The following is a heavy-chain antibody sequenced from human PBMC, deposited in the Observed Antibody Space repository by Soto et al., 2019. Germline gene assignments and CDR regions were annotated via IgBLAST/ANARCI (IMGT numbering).Heavy chain of an antibody. CDR3: ARGNYYDTSALPLDY. Sequence: PSETLSLTCAVYGGSFSAYYWSWIRQPPGRGLEWIGEVNHSGNTSYNPSLKSRVTISVDTSMNQFSLKLSSVTAADTALYYCARGNYYDTSALPLDYWGQGTLVTVSS. CDR1: GGSFSAYY. J-gene: IGHJ4*02. D-gene: IGHD3-22*01. CDR2: VNHSGNT. V-gene: IGHV4-34*01.